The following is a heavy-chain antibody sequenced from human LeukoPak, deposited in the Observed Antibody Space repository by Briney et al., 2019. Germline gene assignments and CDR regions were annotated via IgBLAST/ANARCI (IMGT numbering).Heavy chain of an antibody. CDR2: IYYSGST. J-gene: IGHJ4*02. CDR1: GGSISSSSYY. Sequence: SETLSLTCTVSGGSISSSSYYWGWIRQPPGKGPEWIGSIYYSGSTYYNPSLKSRVTISVDTSKNQFSLKLSSVTAADTAVYYCARQLGYCSSTSCEVTDYWGQGTLVTVSS. D-gene: IGHD2-2*01. CDR3: ARQLGYCSSTSCEVTDY. V-gene: IGHV4-39*01.